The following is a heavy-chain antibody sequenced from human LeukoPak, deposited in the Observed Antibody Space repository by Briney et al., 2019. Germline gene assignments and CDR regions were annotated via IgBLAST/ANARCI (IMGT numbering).Heavy chain of an antibody. J-gene: IGHJ4*02. CDR3: ARDAIAVAGTGIDY. CDR1: GFTFSSYS. D-gene: IGHD6-19*01. V-gene: IGHV3-21*04. Sequence: GGSLRLSCAASGFTFSSYSMNWVRQAPGKGLEWVSSISSSSSYVYYADSVKGQFTISRDNAKNSLYLQMNSLRAEDTAVYYCARDAIAVAGTGIDYWGQGTLVTVSS. CDR2: ISSSSSYV.